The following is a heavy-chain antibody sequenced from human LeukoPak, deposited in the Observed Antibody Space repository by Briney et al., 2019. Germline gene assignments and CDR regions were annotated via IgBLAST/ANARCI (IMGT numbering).Heavy chain of an antibody. CDR3: ARGVWGHQYFALDV. V-gene: IGHV1-2*02. Sequence: GASVKVSCKASGYTFTAYYMHWVRQAPGQGLEWMGWINPNSGDTYYAQKFQGRVSMTRDTSISTAYMEVSTDDTAVYYCARGVWGHQYFALDVWGQGTTVTLSS. D-gene: IGHD3-16*01. J-gene: IGHJ6*02. CDR1: GYTFTAYY. CDR2: INPNSGDT.